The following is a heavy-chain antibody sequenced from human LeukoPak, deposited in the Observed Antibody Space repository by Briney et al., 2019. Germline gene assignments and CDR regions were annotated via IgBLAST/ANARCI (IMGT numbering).Heavy chain of an antibody. CDR1: DGSISSDSFY. D-gene: IGHD1-1*01. Sequence: PSETLSLAYTVSDGSISSDSFYWGWIRQPPGKGLEWIGYIYYSGSTNYNPSLKSRVTISVDTSKNQFSLKLSSVTAADTAVYYCARGLVQLDHYGMDVWGRGTTVTVSS. V-gene: IGHV4-61*05. CDR2: IYYSGST. CDR3: ARGLVQLDHYGMDV. J-gene: IGHJ6*02.